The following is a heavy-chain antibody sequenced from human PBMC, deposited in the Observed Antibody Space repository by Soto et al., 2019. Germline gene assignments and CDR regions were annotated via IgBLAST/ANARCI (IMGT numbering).Heavy chain of an antibody. V-gene: IGHV1-18*01. D-gene: IGHD6-13*01. CDR1: GYTFTNYG. CDR2: INTYNGNT. Sequence: VQLVQSGVGVKKPGASVKVSCKASGYTFTNYGISWVRQAPGQGLEWMGWINTYNGNTNYAQKAQGRVTMTTETSTSTAYVELRSLRPDDTAVYYCARDLLYSTRATVRFDIWGQGTMLTVSS. CDR3: ARDLLYSTRATVRFDI. J-gene: IGHJ3*02.